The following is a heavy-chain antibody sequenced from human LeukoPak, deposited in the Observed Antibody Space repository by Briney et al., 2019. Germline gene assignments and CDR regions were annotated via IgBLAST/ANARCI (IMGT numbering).Heavy chain of an antibody. J-gene: IGHJ4*02. Sequence: SETLSLTCTVSGYSISSGYYWSWIRQPPGKGLEWIGEINHSGSTNYNPSLKSRVTISVDTSKNQFSLKLSSVTAADTAVYYCARGEGVGDYFDYWGQGTLVTVSS. V-gene: IGHV4-38-2*02. CDR3: ARGEGVGDYFDY. CDR2: INHSGST. CDR1: GYSISSGYY.